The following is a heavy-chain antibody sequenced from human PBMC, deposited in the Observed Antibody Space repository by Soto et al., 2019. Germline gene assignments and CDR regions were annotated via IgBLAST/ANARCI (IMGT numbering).Heavy chain of an antibody. V-gene: IGHV1-18*04. D-gene: IGHD3-22*01. J-gene: IGHJ4*02. CDR2: ISPYNGNT. CDR3: ARDQYYFDSSGYYDF. Sequence: QLQLVQSGAEVKKPGASVRVSCETSGYTFVSYGISWVRQAPGQGLEWMGWISPYNGNTNYAEKFKDRVTLTTDTSTDTAFLDLRSLTSDDTAVYFCARDQYYFDSSGYYDFWGQGTLVTVSS. CDR1: GYTFVSYG.